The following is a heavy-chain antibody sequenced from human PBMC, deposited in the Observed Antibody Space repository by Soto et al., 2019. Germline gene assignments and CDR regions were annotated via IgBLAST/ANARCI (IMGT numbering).Heavy chain of an antibody. CDR1: GLTFSSHV. CDR3: AKDRLPNHLDSRGLDH. D-gene: IGHD3-22*01. J-gene: IGHJ4*02. Sequence: PGVCRRLSWSASGLTFSSHVVHWRRPAPGKGLEWVAVLSFDGHHKYFADSVKGRFTISRDNSRSTLYLHMNSLRVEDTAVYYCAKDRLPNHLDSRGLDHWGQGTLVTVSS. CDR2: LSFDGHHK. V-gene: IGHV3-30*18.